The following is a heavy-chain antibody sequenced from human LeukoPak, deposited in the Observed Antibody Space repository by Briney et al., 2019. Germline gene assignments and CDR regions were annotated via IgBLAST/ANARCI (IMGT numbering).Heavy chain of an antibody. CDR1: AYTFTDYY. Sequence: ASVKVSCTASAYTFTDYYMHWVRQAPGQGLEWMGWINPNSGATDYAEKFQGRVTMTRDTSISTAYMDLSRLRSDDTAVYFCARGMVRGNFDYWGQGTLVTVSS. J-gene: IGHJ4*02. CDR2: INPNSGAT. V-gene: IGHV1-2*02. D-gene: IGHD3-10*01. CDR3: ARGMVRGNFDY.